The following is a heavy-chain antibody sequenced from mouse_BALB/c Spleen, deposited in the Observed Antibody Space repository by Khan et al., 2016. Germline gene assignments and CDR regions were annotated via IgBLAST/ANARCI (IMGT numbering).Heavy chain of an antibody. CDR2: ISYSGST. J-gene: IGHJ4*01. V-gene: IGHV3-2*02. CDR3: ASRYYRYDDALDY. D-gene: IGHD2-14*01. Sequence: QLEESGPGLVKPSQSLSLTCTVTGYSITSDYAWNWIRQFPGNKLEWMGYISYSGSTNYNPSLKRRISISRDTSNNQFFLHLNSVTIEDTATSDCASRYYRYDDALDYWGQGTSVTVSS. CDR1: GYSITSDYA.